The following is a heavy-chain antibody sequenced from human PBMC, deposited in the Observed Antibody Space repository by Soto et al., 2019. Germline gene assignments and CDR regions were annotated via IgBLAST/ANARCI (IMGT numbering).Heavy chain of an antibody. CDR2: IYYSGST. CDR1: GGSISSYY. CDR3: ARDRIAVAQRGAYNSSDP. D-gene: IGHD6-19*01. Sequence: PSETLSLTCTVSGGSISSYYWSWIRQPPGKGLEWIGYIYYSGSTNYNPSLKSRVTISVDTSKNQFSLKLSSVTAADTAVYYCARDRIAVAQRGAYNSSDPWGQGTLVTVSS. V-gene: IGHV4-59*01. J-gene: IGHJ5*02.